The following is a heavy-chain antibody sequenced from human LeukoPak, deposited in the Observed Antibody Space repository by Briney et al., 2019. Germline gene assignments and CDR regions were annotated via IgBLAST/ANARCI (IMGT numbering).Heavy chain of an antibody. CDR3: ARDPNYDDSDY. J-gene: IGHJ4*02. CDR1: GFNFSSYN. D-gene: IGHD4-17*01. Sequence: GGSLRLSCEVSGFNFSSYNMNWVRQAPGKGLEWVSCISSSSSLKKYGDSVKGRFTISRDNAKNSLYLQMNSLRAEDTAVYYCARDPNYDDSDYWGQGTLVTVSS. V-gene: IGHV3-48*01. CDR2: ISSSSSLK.